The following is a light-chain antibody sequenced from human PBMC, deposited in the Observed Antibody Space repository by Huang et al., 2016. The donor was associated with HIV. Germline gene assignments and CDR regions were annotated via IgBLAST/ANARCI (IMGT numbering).Light chain of an antibody. Sequence: ELVLTPLPATLSLSPGQRAILSCRASQSISSYLAWYQQKPGQSPRLLIYDASKRATDIPARFNGSGSGTDFTLTISSLDPEDSATYYCQECDNWPRVTFGGGTKVEIK. J-gene: IGKJ4*01. CDR1: QSISSY. V-gene: IGKV3-11*01. CDR3: QECDNWPRVT. CDR2: DAS.